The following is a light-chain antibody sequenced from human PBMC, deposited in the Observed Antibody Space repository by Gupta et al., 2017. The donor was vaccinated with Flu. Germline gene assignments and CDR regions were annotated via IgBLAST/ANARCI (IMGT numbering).Light chain of an antibody. CDR2: DAS. CDR1: QSVSYY. Sequence: EIVLTQSPATLSLSPGGRATLSCRASQSVSYYLAWFQQKPGQAPRLLIYDASKRATGIPTRFNGSGSGSDFTLTISSLEPEDFAMYYCQQRSNWLRTFGQGTKVEIK. J-gene: IGKJ1*01. CDR3: QQRSNWLRT. V-gene: IGKV3-11*01.